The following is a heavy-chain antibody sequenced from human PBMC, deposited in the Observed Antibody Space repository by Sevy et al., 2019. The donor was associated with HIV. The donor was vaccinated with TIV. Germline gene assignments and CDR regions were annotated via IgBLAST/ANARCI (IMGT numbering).Heavy chain of an antibody. CDR1: GFTFSSHW. V-gene: IGHV3-74*01. CDR3: ARGQLLQFLEWPSYGLDV. CDR2: INSHGTIT. Sequence: GGSLRLSCAVSGFTFSSHWMFWVRQAPGKGLVWVSHINSHGTITYYAYSVKGRFAISRDNTKNTIYLQMNSLRAEDTAVYYCARGQLLQFLEWPSYGLDVWGQGTTVTVSS. J-gene: IGHJ6*02. D-gene: IGHD3-3*01.